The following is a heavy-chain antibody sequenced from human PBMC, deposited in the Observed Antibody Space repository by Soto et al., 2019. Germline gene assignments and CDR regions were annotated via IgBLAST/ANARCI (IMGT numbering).Heavy chain of an antibody. Sequence: GGSLRLSCAASGFTFSSYWMSWVRQAPGKGLEWVANIKQDGSEKYYVDSVKGRFTISRDNAKNSLYLQMNSLRAEDTAVYYCARDPSIAARPFDYWGQGTLVTVSS. CDR3: ARDPSIAARPFDY. CDR1: GFTFSSYW. J-gene: IGHJ4*02. V-gene: IGHV3-7*05. CDR2: IKQDGSEK. D-gene: IGHD6-6*01.